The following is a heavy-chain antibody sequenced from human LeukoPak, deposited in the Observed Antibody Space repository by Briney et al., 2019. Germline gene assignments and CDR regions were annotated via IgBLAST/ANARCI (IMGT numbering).Heavy chain of an antibody. CDR2: IKQDGSEK. J-gene: IGHJ4*02. D-gene: IGHD3-22*01. CDR1: GFTFSSYW. CDR3: ARVGYYYHY. Sequence: GGSLRLSCAAPGFTFSSYWMSWVRQAPGKGLEWVATIKQDGSEKDFVDSVKGRFTISRDNAKNSLYLQMNSLRAEDTALYYCARVGYYYHYWGQGTLVTVSS. V-gene: IGHV3-7*01.